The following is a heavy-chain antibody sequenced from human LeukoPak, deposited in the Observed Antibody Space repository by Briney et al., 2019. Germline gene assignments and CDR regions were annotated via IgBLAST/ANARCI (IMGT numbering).Heavy chain of an antibody. CDR3: AKRFYERGGHFDC. D-gene: IGHD2/OR15-2a*01. V-gene: IGHV3-23*01. CDR1: GFAFSVYA. J-gene: IGHJ4*02. Sequence: GGSLRLSCTASGFAFSVYAMSWLRQPPGKGLEWVSTINANSGTTSYAASVRGRFTISRDNSKHTLDLQMNSLRAEDTAVYYCAKRFYERGGHFDCWGQGTLVTVSS. CDR2: INANSGTT.